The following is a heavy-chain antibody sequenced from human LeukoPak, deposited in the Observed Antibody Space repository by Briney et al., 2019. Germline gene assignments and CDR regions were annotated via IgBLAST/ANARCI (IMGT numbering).Heavy chain of an antibody. Sequence: GESLQISCQGSGYSFTSYWIGWVRQMPGEGLEGIGVIYPGDSDTRYSPSFQGQVTISADKSISTAYLQWSSLKASDTAMYYCARHDSSGYYLRQYYFDYWGQGTLVTVSS. D-gene: IGHD3-22*01. CDR3: ARHDSSGYYLRQYYFDY. J-gene: IGHJ4*02. CDR2: IYPGDSDT. CDR1: GYSFTSYW. V-gene: IGHV5-51*01.